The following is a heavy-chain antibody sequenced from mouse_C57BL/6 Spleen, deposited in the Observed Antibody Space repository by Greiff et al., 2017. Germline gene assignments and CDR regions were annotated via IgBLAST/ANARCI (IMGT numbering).Heavy chain of an antibody. V-gene: IGHV1-55*01. CDR2: IYPGSGST. CDR1: GYTFTSYW. Sequence: QVQLQQPGAELVKPGASVKMSCKASGYTFTSYWITWVKPRPGKGLEWIGDIYPGSGSTNYNEKFKSKTTLTVDTSSSTSYMQLSSLTSDDSAVSYCARSYYGSSYYAMDYWGQGTSVTVSS. J-gene: IGHJ4*01. CDR3: ARSYYGSSYYAMDY. D-gene: IGHD1-1*01.